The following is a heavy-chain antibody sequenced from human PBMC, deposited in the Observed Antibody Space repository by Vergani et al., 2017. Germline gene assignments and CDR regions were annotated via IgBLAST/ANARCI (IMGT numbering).Heavy chain of an antibody. D-gene: IGHD2-21*01. Sequence: QVRLEESGPGLVKPSETLSLTFSVLGYPIGSVFYWAWIRQSPGEGLQWLTSIHNRGKTYHNPSLKSRVSVSLDTSKNRFSLNLTSVTTTDTAFYYCARSQGDYWYFDLWGPGSLVTVSS. CDR2: IHNRGKT. CDR3: ARSQGDYWYFDL. J-gene: IGHJ2*01. V-gene: IGHV4-38-2*01. CDR1: GYPIGSVFY.